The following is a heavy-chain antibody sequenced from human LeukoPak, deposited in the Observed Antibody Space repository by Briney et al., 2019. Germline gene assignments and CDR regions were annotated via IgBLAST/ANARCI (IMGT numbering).Heavy chain of an antibody. J-gene: IGHJ6*02. D-gene: IGHD4-17*01. CDR1: GDTFSSYG. Sequence: ASVKVSCKASGDTFSSYGISWVRQAPGQGLEWMGGIIPIFGTANYAQKFQGRVTMTEDTSTDTAYMELSSLRSEDTAVYYCATDLMTTVTTFGYYYGMDVWGQGTTVTVSS. V-gene: IGHV1-69*06. CDR3: ATDLMTTVTTFGYYYGMDV. CDR2: IIPIFGTA.